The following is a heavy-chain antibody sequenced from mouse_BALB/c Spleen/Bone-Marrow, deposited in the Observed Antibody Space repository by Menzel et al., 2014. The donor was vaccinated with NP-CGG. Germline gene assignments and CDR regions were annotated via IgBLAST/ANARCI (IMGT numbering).Heavy chain of an antibody. Sequence: QVQLQQPGAELVRPGSSVKISCKASGYAFSSYWMNWVKQRPGQGLEWIGQIYPGDGDTNYNGKFKGKATLTADKSSSTAYVQLSSLTSEDSAVYFCARGYVNYPFYAMDYWGQGSSVTVSS. D-gene: IGHD2-10*02. CDR2: IYPGDGDT. J-gene: IGHJ4*01. V-gene: IGHV1-80*01. CDR1: GYAFSSYW. CDR3: ARGYVNYPFYAMDY.